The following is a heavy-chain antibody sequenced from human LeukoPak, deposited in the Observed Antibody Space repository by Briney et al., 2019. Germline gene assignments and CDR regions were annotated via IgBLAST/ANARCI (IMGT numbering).Heavy chain of an antibody. D-gene: IGHD1-1*01. Sequence: SETLSLTCTVSGGSISSYYWSWIRQPPGKGLEWIGYIYYSGSTNYNPSLKSRVTISVDTSKNQFSLKLSSVTAADTAVYYCARAGKYYYYYYGMDVWGQGTTVTVSS. CDR2: IYYSGST. J-gene: IGHJ6*02. CDR3: ARAGKYYYYYYGMDV. V-gene: IGHV4-59*01. CDR1: GGSISSYY.